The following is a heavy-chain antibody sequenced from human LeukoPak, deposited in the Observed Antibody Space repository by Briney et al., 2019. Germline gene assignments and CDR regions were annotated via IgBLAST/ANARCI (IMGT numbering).Heavy chain of an antibody. CDR3: ASLYSSGWSGYYYYMDV. CDR2: IYYSGST. CDR1: GGSISSSSYY. J-gene: IGHJ6*03. V-gene: IGHV4-39*01. D-gene: IGHD6-19*01. Sequence: KPSETLSLTCTVSGGSISSSSYYWGWIRQPPGKGLEWIGSIYYSGSTHYNPSLKSRVTISVDTSKNQFSLKLSSVTAADTAVYYCASLYSSGWSGYYYYMDVWGKGTTVTVSS.